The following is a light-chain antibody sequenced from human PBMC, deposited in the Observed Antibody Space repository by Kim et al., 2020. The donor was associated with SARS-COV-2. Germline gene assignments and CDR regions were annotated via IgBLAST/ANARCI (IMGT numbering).Light chain of an antibody. CDR3: QQYYSNPRT. V-gene: IGKV4-1*01. J-gene: IGKJ1*01. Sequence: ATMNCKSSQSVFHTYDNKNYLAWYQQKPGQCPKLLINWASTRDSGVPDRFSGSGSGTDFTLTISSLQAEDVAVYYCQQYYSNPRTFGQGTKVEIK. CDR1: QSVFHTYDNKNY. CDR2: WAS.